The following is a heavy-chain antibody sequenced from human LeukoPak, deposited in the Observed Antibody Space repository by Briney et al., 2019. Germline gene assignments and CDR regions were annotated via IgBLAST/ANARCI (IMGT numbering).Heavy chain of an antibody. CDR3: ARGTMVRGVIITE. CDR2: ISSSSSYI. CDR1: GFIFSSYS. Sequence: GGSLRLSCAASGFIFSSYSMNWVRQAPGKGLEWDSSISSSSSYIYYADSVKGRFTISRDNAKNSLYLQMNSLRAEDTAVYYCARGTMVRGVIITEWGQGTLVTVSS. J-gene: IGHJ4*02. D-gene: IGHD3-10*01. V-gene: IGHV3-21*01.